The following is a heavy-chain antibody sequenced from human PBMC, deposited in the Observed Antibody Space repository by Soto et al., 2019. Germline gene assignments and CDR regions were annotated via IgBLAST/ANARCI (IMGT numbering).Heavy chain of an antibody. D-gene: IGHD2-15*01. CDR1: GFTFSSYA. CDR3: AKDLGISELKEYCSGGSCYPDI. CDR2: ISGSGGST. V-gene: IGHV3-23*01. J-gene: IGHJ3*02. Sequence: GGSLRLSCAASGFTFSSYAMSWVRQAPGKGLEWVSAISGSGGSTYYADSVKGRFTISRDNSKNTLYLQMNSLRAEDTAVYYCAKDLGISELKEYCSGGSCYPDIWGQGTMVTVSS.